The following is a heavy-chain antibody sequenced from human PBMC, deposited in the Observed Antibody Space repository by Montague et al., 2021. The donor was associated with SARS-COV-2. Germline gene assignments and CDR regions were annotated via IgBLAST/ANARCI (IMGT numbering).Heavy chain of an antibody. CDR1: GGSISSSSYY. D-gene: IGHD1-20*01. V-gene: IGHV4-39*07. J-gene: IGHJ6*02. Sequence: SETLSLTCTVSGGSISSSSYYWGWIRQPPGKGLEWIGSIYYSGSTYYNPSLKIRVTISVDTSKNQFSLKLSSVTAADTAVYYCARDQGYNWNYYYYNGMDVWGQGTTVTVSS. CDR2: IYYSGST. CDR3: ARDQGYNWNYYYYNGMDV.